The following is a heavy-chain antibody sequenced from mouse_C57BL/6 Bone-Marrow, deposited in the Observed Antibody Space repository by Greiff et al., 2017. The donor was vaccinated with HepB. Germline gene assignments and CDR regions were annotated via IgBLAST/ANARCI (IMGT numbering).Heavy chain of an antibody. V-gene: IGHV1-19*01. J-gene: IGHJ4*01. Sequence: EVQLQQSGPVLVKPGASVKMSCKASGYTFTDYYMNWVKQSHGKSLEWIGVINPYNGGTSYNQKFKGKATLTVDKSSSTAYMELNSLTSEDSAVYYCARSLVLRCDYYAMDYWGQGTSVTVSS. CDR2: INPYNGGT. D-gene: IGHD1-1*01. CDR1: GYTFTDYY. CDR3: ARSLVLRCDYYAMDY.